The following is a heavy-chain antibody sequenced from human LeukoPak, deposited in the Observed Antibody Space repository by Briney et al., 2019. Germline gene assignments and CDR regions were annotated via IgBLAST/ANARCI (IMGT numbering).Heavy chain of an antibody. Sequence: ASVKVSCKAYGYTFTSYGINWLRQAPGQGPEWMGWISAYNGNTKYAQNLQGRVTMTTDTSTSTAYMELRSLRSDDTAVYYCARDLIEDYDSSGYYYVDWGQGTLVTVSS. J-gene: IGHJ4*02. D-gene: IGHD3-22*01. CDR3: ARDLIEDYDSSGYYYVD. CDR1: GYTFTSYG. V-gene: IGHV1-18*01. CDR2: ISAYNGNT.